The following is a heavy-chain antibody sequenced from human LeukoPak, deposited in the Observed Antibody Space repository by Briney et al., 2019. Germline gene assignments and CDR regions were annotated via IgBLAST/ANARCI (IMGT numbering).Heavy chain of an antibody. CDR3: ATDQYDFWSGSTTPDYMDV. V-gene: IGHV1-18*01. CDR2: ISAYNGNT. J-gene: IGHJ6*03. D-gene: IGHD3-3*01. CDR1: GYTFTSYG. Sequence: GASVKVSCKASGYTFTSYGISWVRQGPGQGLELMGWISAYNGNTNYAQKLQGRVTMTTDTSTTTAYMELRSLRSDDTAVYYCATDQYDFWSGSTTPDYMDVWGKGTTVTVSS.